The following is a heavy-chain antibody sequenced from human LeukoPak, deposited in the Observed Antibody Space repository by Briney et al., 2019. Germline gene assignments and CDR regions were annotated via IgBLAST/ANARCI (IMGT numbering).Heavy chain of an antibody. Sequence: PGGSLRLSCAASGFTFSSYSMNWVRQAPGKGLEWVSSISSSSSYIYYADSVKGRFTISRDNAKNSLYLQRNSLRAEDTAVYYCARGSLGCSSTSCFEDGMDVWGKGTTVTVSS. J-gene: IGHJ6*03. CDR1: GFTFSSYS. CDR3: ARGSLGCSSTSCFEDGMDV. V-gene: IGHV3-21*01. D-gene: IGHD2-2*01. CDR2: ISSSSSYI.